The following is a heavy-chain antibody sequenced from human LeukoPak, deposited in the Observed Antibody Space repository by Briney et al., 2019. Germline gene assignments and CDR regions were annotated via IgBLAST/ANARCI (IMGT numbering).Heavy chain of an antibody. V-gene: IGHV3-23*01. Sequence: GGSLRLSCAASGFTFSTYAMTWVRQAPGKGLEWVSLISGTGGSTYYADSVKGRFTISRDNSKNTLYLQVNSLRAEDTAVYYCARDEDPTYYEDWGRGTLVTVSS. J-gene: IGHJ4*02. CDR1: GFTFSTYA. CDR3: ARDEDPTYYED. CDR2: ISGTGGST.